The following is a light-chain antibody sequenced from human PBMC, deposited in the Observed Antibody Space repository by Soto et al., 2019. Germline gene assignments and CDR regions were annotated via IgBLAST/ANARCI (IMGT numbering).Light chain of an antibody. CDR2: DVS. CDR1: SIGVGGYNY. CDR3: SSYTSSSTLVV. J-gene: IGLJ2*01. Sequence: QSALTQPASVSGSPGQSITISCTGTSIGVGGYNYVSWYQQHPGKAPKLMIYDVSNRPSGVSNRFSGSKSGNTASLTISGLQAEDEADYYCSSYTSSSTLVVFGGGTKLTV. V-gene: IGLV2-14*01.